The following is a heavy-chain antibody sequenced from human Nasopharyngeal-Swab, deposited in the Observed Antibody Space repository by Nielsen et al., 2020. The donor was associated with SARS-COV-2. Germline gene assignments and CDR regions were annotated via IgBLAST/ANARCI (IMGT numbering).Heavy chain of an antibody. CDR3: TKAGSSSNYYYGMDV. D-gene: IGHD6-6*01. CDR2: IWYEGSNK. CDR1: GFTFSSYG. J-gene: IGHJ6*02. V-gene: IGHV3-30*02. Sequence: GGSLRLSCAASGFTFSSYGLQWVRQAPGKGLEWLAFIWYEGSNKYYADSVKGRFTISRDNSKNILYLEMNSLRAEDTAIYYCTKAGSSSNYYYGMDVWGPGTTVTVSS.